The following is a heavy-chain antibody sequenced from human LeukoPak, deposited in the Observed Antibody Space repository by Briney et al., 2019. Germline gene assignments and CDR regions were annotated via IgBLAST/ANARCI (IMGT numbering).Heavy chain of an antibody. CDR2: IYYSGST. J-gene: IGHJ4*02. D-gene: IGHD6-19*01. CDR1: GGSISSSSYY. V-gene: IGHV4-39*07. Sequence: TSSETLSLTCTVSGGSISSSSYYWGWIRQPPGKGLEWIGSIYYSGSTYYNPSLKSRVTISVDTSKNQFSLKLSSVTAADTAVYYCARDRTTEFIAVAYFDYWGQGTLVTVSS. CDR3: ARDRTTEFIAVAYFDY.